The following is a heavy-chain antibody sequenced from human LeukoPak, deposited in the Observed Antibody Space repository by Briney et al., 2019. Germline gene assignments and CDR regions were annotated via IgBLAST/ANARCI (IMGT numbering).Heavy chain of an antibody. J-gene: IGHJ4*02. CDR1: GFTFSGYS. Sequence: GGSLRLSCAASGFTFSGYSMNWLRQAPGKGLEWISYISGRSTTIYYADSVKGRFTISRDNAKNSLYLQLNSLRVEDTAVYYCARDMIATLTFDYWGQGTLVTVSS. V-gene: IGHV3-48*04. CDR2: ISGRSTTI. D-gene: IGHD3-16*01. CDR3: ARDMIATLTFDY.